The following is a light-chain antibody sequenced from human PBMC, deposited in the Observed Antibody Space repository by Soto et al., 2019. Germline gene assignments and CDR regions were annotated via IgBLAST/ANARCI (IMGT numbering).Light chain of an antibody. CDR2: LGS. Sequence: DIVMTQSPLSLPVTPGEPASISCRSSQSLLHSNGYNYLDWYLQKPGQSPQLLIYLGSNRASGVPDRVSGSGSGTDFTLKISRVEAEDVGVYYFMQALQTPLTFGQGTRLEIK. V-gene: IGKV2-28*01. CDR1: QSLLHSNGYNY. J-gene: IGKJ5*01. CDR3: MQALQTPLT.